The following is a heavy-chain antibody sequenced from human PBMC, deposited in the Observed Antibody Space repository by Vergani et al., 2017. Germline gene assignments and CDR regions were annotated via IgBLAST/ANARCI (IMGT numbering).Heavy chain of an antibody. Sequence: QVQLVQSGAEVKKPWASVKVSCKASGYTFTGYYMHWVRQAPGQGLEWMGWINPNSGGTNYAQTFQGRVTITRDTSISTAYMELSRLRSADTAVYYCARATLGSGSYYNVGCYYYGMDVWGQGTTVTVSS. CDR2: INPNSGGT. CDR1: GYTFTGYY. J-gene: IGHJ6*02. V-gene: IGHV1-2*02. D-gene: IGHD3-10*01. CDR3: ARATLGSGSYYNVGCYYYGMDV.